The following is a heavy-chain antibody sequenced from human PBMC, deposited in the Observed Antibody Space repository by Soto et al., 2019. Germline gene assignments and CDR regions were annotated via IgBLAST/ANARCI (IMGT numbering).Heavy chain of an antibody. CDR2: IYYSGST. J-gene: IGHJ6*02. D-gene: IGHD2-15*01. CDR3: ARDKVDYYGMDV. V-gene: IGHV4-59*01. CDR1: GGSISSYY. Sequence: SETLSLTCTVSGGSISSYYWSWIRQPPGKGLEWIGYIYYSGSTNYNPSLKSRVTISVDTSKDQFSLKLSSVTAADTAVYYCARDKVDYYGMDVWGQGTTVTVSS.